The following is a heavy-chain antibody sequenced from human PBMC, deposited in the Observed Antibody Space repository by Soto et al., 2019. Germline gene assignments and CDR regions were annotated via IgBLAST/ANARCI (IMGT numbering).Heavy chain of an antibody. Sequence: QVQLQESGPGLVKPSGTLSLTCAVSGGSIRSGNWWSWVRQFPGKGLEWIGEIYHSGSTHYNPSLKSRGAISVDNSKTQFSLRLSSVTAADTAVYYCAREGEFSRSSWLDPWGQGTLVTVSS. CDR2: IYHSGST. CDR1: GGSIRSGNW. V-gene: IGHV4-4*02. J-gene: IGHJ5*02. D-gene: IGHD6-6*01. CDR3: AREGEFSRSSWLDP.